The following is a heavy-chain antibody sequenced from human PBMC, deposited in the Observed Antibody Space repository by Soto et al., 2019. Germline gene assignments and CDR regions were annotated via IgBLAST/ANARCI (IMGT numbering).Heavy chain of an antibody. CDR3: ARRYGYSFDY. CDR1: GGSISSYY. Sequence: SETLSLTCTVSGGSISSYYWSWIRQPPGKGLEWIGYIFYSGSTNYNPSLKSRVTISVDTSKNHFSLNLSSVTAADTAVYYCARRYGYSFDYWGQGTLVTVPQ. V-gene: IGHV4-59*01. J-gene: IGHJ4*02. CDR2: IFYSGST. D-gene: IGHD4-4*01.